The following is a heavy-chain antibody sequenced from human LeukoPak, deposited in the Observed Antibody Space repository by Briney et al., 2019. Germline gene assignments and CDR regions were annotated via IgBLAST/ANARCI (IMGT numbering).Heavy chain of an antibody. CDR1: GYTFTSYG. D-gene: IGHD2-2*02. CDR3: ARDWENIAVVPAAIGGY. CDR2: ISAYNGNT. Sequence: ASVKVSCKASGYTFTSYGISWVRQAPGQGLEWMGWISAYNGNTNYAQKLQGRVTMTTDTSTSTAYMELRSLRSDDTAVYYCARDWENIAVVPAAIGGYWGQGTLVTVSS. J-gene: IGHJ4*02. V-gene: IGHV1-18*01.